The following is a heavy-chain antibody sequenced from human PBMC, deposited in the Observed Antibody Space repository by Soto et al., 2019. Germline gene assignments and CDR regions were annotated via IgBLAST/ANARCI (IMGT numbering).Heavy chain of an antibody. V-gene: IGHV3-23*01. D-gene: IGHD2-2*01. CDR2: ISASGDTT. CDR1: GFSFSTCA. Sequence: EVQLLESGGGLVQPGGSLRLSCAASGFSFSTCAVSWVRQAPGKGLEWVSSISASGDTTHYAESVRGRFTISRDNSRNTLHLQMSSLTAEDTAIYSCAAPATGYFVPFDFWGRGTLVTVSS. CDR3: AAPATGYFVPFDF. J-gene: IGHJ4*02.